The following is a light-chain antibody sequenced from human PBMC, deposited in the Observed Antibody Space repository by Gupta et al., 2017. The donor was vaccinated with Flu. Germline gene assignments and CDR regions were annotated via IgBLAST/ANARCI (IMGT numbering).Light chain of an antibody. J-gene: IGKJ4*01. V-gene: IGKV1-33*01. Sequence: DIPLTQSPSSLSASVGDTVTISCQASQDISTYLNWYQQKPGKAPKLLIFDASNLETEVPSRFRGSGSGTVFTFTISSLQPEDIATYYCQQYDNLLLTFGGGTKVEIK. CDR2: DAS. CDR3: QQYDNLLLT. CDR1: QDISTY.